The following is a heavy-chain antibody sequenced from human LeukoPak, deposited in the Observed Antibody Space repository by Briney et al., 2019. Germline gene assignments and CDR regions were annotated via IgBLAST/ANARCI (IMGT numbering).Heavy chain of an antibody. CDR3: ARASRSGYDY. CDR1: GFTFSSYE. V-gene: IGHV3-48*03. J-gene: IGHJ4*02. Sequence: GGSLRLSCEASGFTFSSYEMNWVRQAPGKGLEWVSYISSSGKTIYYADSTKGRFTVSRDNAKNSLYLQMNSLRNEDAAVYYCARASRSGYDYWGQGTLVTVSS. D-gene: IGHD3-22*01. CDR2: ISSSGKTI.